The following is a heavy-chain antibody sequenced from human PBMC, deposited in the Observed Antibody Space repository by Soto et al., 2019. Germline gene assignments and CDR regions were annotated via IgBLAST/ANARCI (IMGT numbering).Heavy chain of an antibody. CDR1: GFTFSSYA. Sequence: GGSLRLSCAASGFTFSSYAMSWVRQAPGKGLEWVSAISGSGGSTYYADSVKGRFTISRDNSKNTLYLQMNSLRAEDTAVYYCAKDDDQYTAMVTQARQVDYWGQGTLVTVSS. V-gene: IGHV3-23*01. D-gene: IGHD5-18*01. CDR3: AKDDDQYTAMVTQARQVDY. J-gene: IGHJ4*02. CDR2: ISGSGGST.